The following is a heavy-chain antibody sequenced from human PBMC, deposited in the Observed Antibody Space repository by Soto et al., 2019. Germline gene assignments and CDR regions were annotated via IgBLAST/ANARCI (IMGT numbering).Heavy chain of an antibody. V-gene: IGHV3-33*01. Sequence: GGSLRLSCAASGFTFSNYGMHWVRQAPGKGLEWVAVIWYDGSNKYYTDSVKGRFTISRDNSKNTLYLQMNSLRAEDTAVYFCARGNYDRSGYLDYWGQGTVVTVSS. CDR3: ARGNYDRSGYLDY. J-gene: IGHJ4*02. CDR2: IWYDGSNK. D-gene: IGHD3-22*01. CDR1: GFTFSNYG.